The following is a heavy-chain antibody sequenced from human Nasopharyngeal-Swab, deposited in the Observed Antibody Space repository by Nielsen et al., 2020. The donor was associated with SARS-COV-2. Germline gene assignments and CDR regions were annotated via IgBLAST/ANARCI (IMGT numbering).Heavy chain of an antibody. V-gene: IGHV3-48*03. CDR2: ISSSGSTI. Sequence: GESLKISCAASGFTFSSYEMNWVRQAPGKGLEWVSYISSSGSTIYYADSVKGRFTISRDNAKNSLYLQMNSLRAEDTAVYYCARENQLRYLWDAFDIWGQGTMVTVSS. D-gene: IGHD2-2*02. CDR3: ARENQLRYLWDAFDI. CDR1: GFTFSSYE. J-gene: IGHJ3*02.